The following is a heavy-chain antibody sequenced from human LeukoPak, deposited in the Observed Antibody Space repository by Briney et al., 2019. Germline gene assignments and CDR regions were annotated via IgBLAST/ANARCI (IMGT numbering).Heavy chain of an antibody. CDR2: INQDGSAK. CDR1: GFIFSTSW. V-gene: IGHV3-7*05. D-gene: IGHD6-13*01. Sequence: TGGSLILSCAASGFIFSTSWMNWVRQAPGKGLEWVANINQDGSAKYYVDSVRGRFTISRDNAKNSLYLQMNSLRADDTAVYYCTSRHIAAAGRIRFDYWGQGTLVTVSS. CDR3: TSRHIAAAGRIRFDY. J-gene: IGHJ4*02.